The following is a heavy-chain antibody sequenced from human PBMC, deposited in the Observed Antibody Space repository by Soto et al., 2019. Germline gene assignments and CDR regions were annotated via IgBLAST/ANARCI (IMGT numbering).Heavy chain of an antibody. Sequence: QLHLVHSGAVVKKPGASVTVSCSASGYPVTAYYMHWVRQAPGRGLEWMGGINSATGAAKYTQTFQGRVTMTRDTSTSTVFMELSGLTSEDTAVFYWARGGGVGVAGSAAFDMWGQGTLVTVSS. V-gene: IGHV1-2*02. D-gene: IGHD3-3*01. CDR1: GYPVTAYY. CDR2: INSATGAA. J-gene: IGHJ3*02. CDR3: ARGGGVGVAGSAAFDM.